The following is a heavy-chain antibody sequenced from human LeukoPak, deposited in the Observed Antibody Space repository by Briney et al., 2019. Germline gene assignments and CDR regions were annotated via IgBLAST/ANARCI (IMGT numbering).Heavy chain of an antibody. CDR3: ARAPHFFDISGSRYYFDY. V-gene: IGHV4-39*07. Sequence: PGVSLTLSCGASGCTFSSYSRNWLRRPPGRGLEGMVSIYYSGNTYYIPSLMSRVTISVDTSKNQFSLNLSSVTAADTAVYYCARAPHFFDISGSRYYFDYWGQGTLVTVSS. D-gene: IGHD3-22*01. CDR1: GCTFSSYS. J-gene: IGHJ4*02. CDR2: IYYSGNT.